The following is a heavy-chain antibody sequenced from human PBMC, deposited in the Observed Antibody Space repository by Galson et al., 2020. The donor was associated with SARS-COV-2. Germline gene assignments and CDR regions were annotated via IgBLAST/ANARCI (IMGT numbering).Heavy chain of an antibody. CDR1: GFTFSSYA. J-gene: IGHJ6*02. CDR3: AKGAGGVTIFGVAINPHYYYGMDV. V-gene: IGHV3-23*01. Sequence: TGGSLRLSCAASGFTFSSYAMSWVRQAPGKGLEWVSAISGSGGSTYYADSVKGRFTISRDNSKNTLYLQMNSLRAEDTAVYYCAKGAGGVTIFGVAINPHYYYGMDVWGQGTTVTVSS. D-gene: IGHD3-3*01. CDR2: ISGSGGST.